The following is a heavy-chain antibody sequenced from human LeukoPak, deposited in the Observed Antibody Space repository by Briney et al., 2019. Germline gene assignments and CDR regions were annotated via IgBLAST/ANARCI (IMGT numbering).Heavy chain of an antibody. D-gene: IGHD1-26*01. J-gene: IGHJ4*02. V-gene: IGHV1-69*05. Sequence: ASVKVSCKASGGTFSIYAINWVRQAPGQGLEWMGGIIPIFGTANYAQKFQGRVTITTDESTSTAYMELSSLRSEDTAVYYCARLFARGGEISGSYFYYWGQGTLVTVSS. CDR1: GGTFSIYA. CDR3: ARLFARGGEISGSYFYY. CDR2: IIPIFGTA.